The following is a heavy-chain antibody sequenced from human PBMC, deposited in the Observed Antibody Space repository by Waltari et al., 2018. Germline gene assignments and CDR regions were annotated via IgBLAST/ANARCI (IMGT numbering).Heavy chain of an antibody. J-gene: IGHJ4*02. V-gene: IGHV1-18*04. CDR2: ISAYNGYT. CDR1: GYTFTSYG. Sequence: QVQLVQSGAEVKKPGASVTVPCKASGYTFTSYGINWVRQAPGQGLEWMGWISAYNGYTNYAQKVQGRVTMTTDTSTSTAYMELRSLRSDDTAVYYCARVGDDFWSGYFDYWGQGTLVTVSS. D-gene: IGHD3-3*01. CDR3: ARVGDDFWSGYFDY.